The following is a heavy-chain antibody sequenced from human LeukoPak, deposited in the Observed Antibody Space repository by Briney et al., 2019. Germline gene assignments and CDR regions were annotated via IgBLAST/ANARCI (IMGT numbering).Heavy chain of an antibody. CDR3: ARDRGWQQFDY. CDR1: GFTFSSYW. D-gene: IGHD6-19*01. Sequence: GGSLRLSCAASGFTFSSYWMSWVRQAPGKGLEWVATIKQDGSEKYYVDSLKGRFTISRDNAKNSLYLQMDSLRAEDTAVYYCARDRGWQQFDYWGQGTLVTVSS. CDR2: IKQDGSEK. J-gene: IGHJ4*02. V-gene: IGHV3-7*05.